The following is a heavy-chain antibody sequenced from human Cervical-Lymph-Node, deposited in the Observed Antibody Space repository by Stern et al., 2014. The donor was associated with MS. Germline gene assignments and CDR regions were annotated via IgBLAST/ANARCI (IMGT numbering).Heavy chain of an antibody. CDR3: ASVYSSSHYYFDY. D-gene: IGHD6-13*01. CDR1: GFSFSRYA. V-gene: IGHV3-33*01. CDR2: IWYDGSKP. J-gene: IGHJ4*02. Sequence: VQLVESGGGVVQPGRSLRLSCAASGFSFSRYAMHWVRQAPGKGLEWVALIWYDGSKPYYADSVTGRFTISRDNFKNTLYLQMNSLRAEDTAVYYCASVYSSSHYYFDYWGQGTLVTVSS.